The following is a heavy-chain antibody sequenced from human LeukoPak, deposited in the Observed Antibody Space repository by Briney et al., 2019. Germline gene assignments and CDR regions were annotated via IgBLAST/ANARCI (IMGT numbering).Heavy chain of an antibody. CDR3: ARTWSGYYSFYYYMDV. V-gene: IGHV1-69*06. CDR1: GGTFSSYA. Sequence: ASVKVSCKASGGTFSSYAISWVRQAPGQGLEWMGGIIPIFGTANYAQKFQGRATITADKSTSTAYMELSSLRSEDTAVYYCARTWSGYYSFYYYMDVWGKGTTVTVSS. D-gene: IGHD3-3*01. CDR2: IIPIFGTA. J-gene: IGHJ6*03.